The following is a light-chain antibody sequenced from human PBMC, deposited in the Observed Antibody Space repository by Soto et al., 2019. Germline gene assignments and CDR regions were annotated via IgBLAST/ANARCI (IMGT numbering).Light chain of an antibody. V-gene: IGKV3-15*01. J-gene: IGKJ1*01. CDR3: QQYNNLPPWT. CDR1: QSVSSN. Sequence: EIVMTQSPATLSVSPGERATLSCSAIQSVSSNLAWYQQKPGQAPRLLIYGASTRATGIPARFSGSGSGTEFTLTISSLQSEDFAVYYCQQYNNLPPWTFGQGTKV. CDR2: GAS.